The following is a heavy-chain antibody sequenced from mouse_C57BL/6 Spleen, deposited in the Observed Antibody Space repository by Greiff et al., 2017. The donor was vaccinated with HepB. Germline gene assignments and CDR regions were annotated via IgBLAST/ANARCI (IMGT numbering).Heavy chain of an antibody. CDR1: GYSFTSYY. Sequence: VQLKESGPELVKPGASVKISCKASGYSFTSYYIHWVKQRPGQGLEWIGWIYPGSGNTKYNEKFKGKATLTADTSSSTAYMQLSSLTSEDSAVYYCAPITTVVATRAMDYWGQGTSVTVSS. V-gene: IGHV1-66*01. CDR3: APITTVVATRAMDY. CDR2: IYPGSGNT. D-gene: IGHD1-1*01. J-gene: IGHJ4*01.